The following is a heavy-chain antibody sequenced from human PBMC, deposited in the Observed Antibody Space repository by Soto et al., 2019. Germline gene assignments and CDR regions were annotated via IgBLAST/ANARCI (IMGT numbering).Heavy chain of an antibody. V-gene: IGHV4-4*02. CDR3: TRYASGSSFFDY. D-gene: IGHD3-10*01. CDR2: IYHSVST. CDR1: SGAISTLNW. Sequence: QVQLQESGPGLVKPSEILSLTCAVSSGAISTLNWWTWVRQPPGKGMEWIGEIYHSVSTNYNPALKSRVTMSVDKSKNQFSLKLSSVTAADTAIYYCTRYASGSSFFDYWGQGTLVTVSS. J-gene: IGHJ4*02.